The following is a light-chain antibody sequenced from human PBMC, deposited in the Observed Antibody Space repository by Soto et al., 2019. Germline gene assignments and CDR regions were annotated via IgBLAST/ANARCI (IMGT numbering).Light chain of an antibody. V-gene: IGLV2-14*03. CDR3: ASYTTTSTRV. J-gene: IGLJ1*01. Sequence: QSVLTQPASVFGSPGQSFAIPSPGTSRDVWAYDYGSWYQQHPDKAPKLMIYEVSNRPSGVSDRFSGSKSVNTATLTISGLQAEDEADYYCASYTTTSTRVFGTGTKVTVL. CDR1: SRDVWAYDY. CDR2: EVS.